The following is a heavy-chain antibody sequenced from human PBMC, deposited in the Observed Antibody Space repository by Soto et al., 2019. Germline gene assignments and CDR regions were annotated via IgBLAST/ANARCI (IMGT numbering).Heavy chain of an antibody. CDR2: IYLSGTT. CDR1: VGSISSFY. CDR3: ARSPSTSSIGTFDI. V-gene: IGHV4-4*07. J-gene: IGHJ3*02. Sequence: SETLSLTCTVSVGSISSFYWNWIRQSAGKGLEWIGRIYLSGTTTYNPSLQSRVTMSVDTSKNQFSLKLSSLTAADTAVYYCARSPSTSSIGTFDIWGQGTKVTVSS. D-gene: IGHD6-6*01.